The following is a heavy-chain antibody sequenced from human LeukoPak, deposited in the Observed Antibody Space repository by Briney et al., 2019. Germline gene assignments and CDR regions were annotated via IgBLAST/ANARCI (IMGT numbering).Heavy chain of an antibody. CDR1: GGSISSYY. CDR2: IYYSGST. Sequence: SSETLSLTCTVSGGSISSYYWSWIRQPPGKGLEWIGYIYYSGSTNYNPSLKSRVTISVDTSKNQFSLKLSSVTAADTAVYYCARASGSYEVGYWGQGTLVTVSS. J-gene: IGHJ4*02. V-gene: IGHV4-59*01. CDR3: ARASGSYEVGY. D-gene: IGHD1-26*01.